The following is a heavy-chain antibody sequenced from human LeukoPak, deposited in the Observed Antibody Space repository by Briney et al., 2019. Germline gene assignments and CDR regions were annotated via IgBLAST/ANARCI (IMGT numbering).Heavy chain of an antibody. Sequence: SETLSLTCTVSGGSISSYYWNWIRQPPGKGLEWIGYIYYSGSTNYNPSLKSRVTISVDTSKNQFSLKLSSVTAAAKAVYYCARHLGVAGTRYYFDYWGQGTLVTVSS. CDR1: GGSISSYY. D-gene: IGHD6-19*01. V-gene: IGHV4-59*08. CDR3: ARHLGVAGTRYYFDY. CDR2: IYYSGST. J-gene: IGHJ4*02.